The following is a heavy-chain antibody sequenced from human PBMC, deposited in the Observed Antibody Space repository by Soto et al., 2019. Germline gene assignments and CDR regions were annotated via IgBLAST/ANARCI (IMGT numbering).Heavy chain of an antibody. J-gene: IGHJ5*02. D-gene: IGHD4-17*01. V-gene: IGHV4-30-2*01. CDR3: ARAHDHGDSSWFDP. CDR1: GGSSSSGGYS. Sequence: KASETLSLTCAVSGGSSSSGGYSWSWILQPPGKGLEWIGYIYHSGSTYYNPSLKSRVTISVDRSKSQFSLKLSSVTAADTAVYYCARAHDHGDSSWFDPWGQGTLVTVSS. CDR2: IYHSGST.